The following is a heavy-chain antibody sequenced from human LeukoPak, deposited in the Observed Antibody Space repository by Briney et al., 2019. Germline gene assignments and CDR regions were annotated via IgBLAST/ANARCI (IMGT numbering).Heavy chain of an antibody. CDR2: INHSGST. J-gene: IGHJ6*03. CDR1: GGSFSGYY. V-gene: IGHV4-34*01. CDR3: ARDGKDYYDSSGYIYYYYMDV. Sequence: SETLSLTCAVYGGSFSGYYWSWIRQPPGKGLEWIGEINHSGSTNYNPSLKSRVTISVDKSKSQFSLKLSSVTAADTAVYYCARDGKDYYDSSGYIYYYYMDVWGKGTTVTVSS. D-gene: IGHD3-22*01.